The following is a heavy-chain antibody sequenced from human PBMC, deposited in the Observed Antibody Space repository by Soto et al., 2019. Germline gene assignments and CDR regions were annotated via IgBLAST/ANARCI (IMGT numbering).Heavy chain of an antibody. J-gene: IGHJ4*02. CDR2: INPSGGSA. CDR3: ATELYCSSTTCYVHFDY. D-gene: IGHD2-2*01. Sequence: ASVKVSCKASGYTFTNYYIHWVRQAPGQGLEWMGIINPSGGSASYAQKIQGRVTITRDTTTSTDYMKLSNLRTEDTALYYCATELYCSSTTCYVHFDYWGQGTLVTVSS. CDR1: GYTFTNYY. V-gene: IGHV1-46*03.